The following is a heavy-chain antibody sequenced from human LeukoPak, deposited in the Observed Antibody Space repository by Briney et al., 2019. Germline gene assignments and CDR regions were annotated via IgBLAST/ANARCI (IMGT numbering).Heavy chain of an antibody. CDR2: IYYSGST. Sequence: PSETLSLTCSVSGGSISRSSYYWGWIRQPPGKGLEWIGTIYYSGSTFYNSSLKSRVTISVDTSKNQFSLKLNSVTAADTAVYYCALVVVTASYWFDPWGQGTLATVSS. V-gene: IGHV4-39*01. CDR1: GGSISRSSYY. CDR3: ALVVVTASYWFDP. D-gene: IGHD2-15*01. J-gene: IGHJ5*02.